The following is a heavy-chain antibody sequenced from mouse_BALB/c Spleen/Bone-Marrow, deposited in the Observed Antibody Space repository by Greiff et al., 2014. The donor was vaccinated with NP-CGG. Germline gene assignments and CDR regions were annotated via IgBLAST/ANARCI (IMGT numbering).Heavy chain of an antibody. CDR2: IDPANGNT. V-gene: IGHV14-3*02. J-gene: IGHJ3*01. Sequence: EVKLQESGAELVKPGASVKLSCTASGFNIKDTYMHWVKQRPERGLEWIGRIDPANGNTKYDPKFQGKATITADTSSNTAYLQLSSLTSEDTAVYYCAGYDYYQAWFAYWGQGTLVTVSA. CDR3: AGYDYYQAWFAY. D-gene: IGHD2-4*01. CDR1: GFNIKDTY.